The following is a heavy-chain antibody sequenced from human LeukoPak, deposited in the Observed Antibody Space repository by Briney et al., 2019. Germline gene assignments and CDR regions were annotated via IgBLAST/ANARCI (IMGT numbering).Heavy chain of an antibody. Sequence: GGSLRLSCAASGFTFSSYAMHWVRLAPGKGLEYVSAISSNGGSTYYANSVKGRFTISRDNSKNTLYLQMGSLRAEDMAVYYCARDPGIAVAGYYYYYYYMDVWGKGTTVTVSS. CDR3: ARDPGIAVAGYYYYYYYMDV. D-gene: IGHD6-19*01. V-gene: IGHV3-64*01. J-gene: IGHJ6*03. CDR2: ISSNGGST. CDR1: GFTFSSYA.